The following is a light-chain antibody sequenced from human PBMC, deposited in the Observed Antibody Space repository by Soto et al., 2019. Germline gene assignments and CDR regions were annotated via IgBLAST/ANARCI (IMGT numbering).Light chain of an antibody. CDR1: QSVSSSY. CDR2: GGS. CDR3: QQYGSSRT. J-gene: IGKJ1*01. Sequence: EIVLTQSPGTPSLSPGERATLSCRAIQSVSSSYLAWYQQIPGQAPRLLIYGGSSRATGIPDRFSGSGSGTAFTLTISRLEPEDFAVYYCQQYGSSRTFGQGTKVEIK. V-gene: IGKV3-20*01.